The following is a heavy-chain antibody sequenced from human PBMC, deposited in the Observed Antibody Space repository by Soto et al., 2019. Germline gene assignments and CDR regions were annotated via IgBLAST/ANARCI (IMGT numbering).Heavy chain of an antibody. CDR1: GFSISSYW. CDR2: IKQDGSER. D-gene: IGHD3-10*01. Sequence: PGGSLRLSCAASGFSISSYWTSWVRQAPGKGLEWVANIKQDGSERNYVDSVKGRFTISTDNAKNSLYLEMNSLRAEDTAVYYCGRGFATAYWGQGALVTVSS. J-gene: IGHJ4*02. CDR3: GRGFATAY. V-gene: IGHV3-7*01.